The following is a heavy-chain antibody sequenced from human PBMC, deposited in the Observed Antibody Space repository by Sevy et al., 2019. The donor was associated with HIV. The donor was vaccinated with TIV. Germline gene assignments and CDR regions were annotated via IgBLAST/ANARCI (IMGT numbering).Heavy chain of an antibody. CDR1: GGSISSGGYY. Sequence: SETLSLSCTVSGGSISSGGYYWSWIRQHPGKGLEWIVYIYYSGSSYYNPSLKSRVTISVDTSKNQFSPKLSSVTAADTAVYYCARGGGGITIFGVVTPTGLDYWGQGTLVTVSS. D-gene: IGHD3-3*01. CDR2: IYYSGSS. V-gene: IGHV4-31*03. J-gene: IGHJ4*02. CDR3: ARGGGGITIFGVVTPTGLDY.